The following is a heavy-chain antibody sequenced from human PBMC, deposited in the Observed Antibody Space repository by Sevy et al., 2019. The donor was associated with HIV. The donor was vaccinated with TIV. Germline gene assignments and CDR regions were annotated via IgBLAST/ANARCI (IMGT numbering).Heavy chain of an antibody. CDR1: GFPFGSYE. CDR2: ISNSGSAK. J-gene: IGHJ4*02. V-gene: IGHV3-48*03. Sequence: GGSLRVSCTASGFPFGSYEMNWVRQAPGKGLEWVSYISNSGSAKYYSDSVRGRFTISRDNAKNSLYLQMNSLRAEDTAVYYCARDLPPSATTVAHFDYRGRGTLVTVSS. D-gene: IGHD4-17*01. CDR3: ARDLPPSATTVAHFDY.